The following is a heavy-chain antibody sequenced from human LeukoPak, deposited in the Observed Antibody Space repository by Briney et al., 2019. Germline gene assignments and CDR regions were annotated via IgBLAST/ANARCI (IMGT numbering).Heavy chain of an antibody. CDR2: VSGSGGIT. CDR1: GFTFNSYA. V-gene: IGHV3-23*01. D-gene: IGHD6-19*01. J-gene: IGHJ4*02. CDR3: AKTTAGNSSGRNPGWPVDY. Sequence: GSLRLSCAASGFTFNSYAMTWVRQAPGKGLEWVSHVSGSGGITYYADSVKGRFTIFRDNSKNTLCLQMNSLRAEDTAVYYCAKTTAGNSSGRNPGWPVDYWGQGTLVTVSS.